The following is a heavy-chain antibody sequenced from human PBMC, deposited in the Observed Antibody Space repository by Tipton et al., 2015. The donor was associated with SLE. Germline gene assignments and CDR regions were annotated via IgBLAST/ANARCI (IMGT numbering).Heavy chain of an antibody. D-gene: IGHD5-18*01. J-gene: IGHJ6*03. V-gene: IGHV3-48*03. Sequence: GSLRLSCAASGFTFSSYEMSWVRQAPGKGLEWVSYISSSGSTIYYADSVKGRFTISRDNAKNSLYLQMNSLRAEDTAVYYCARVPRDSYGHDPYYYYYMDVWGKGTTVTVSS. CDR2: ISSSGSTI. CDR3: ARVPRDSYGHDPYYYYYMDV. CDR1: GFTFSSYE.